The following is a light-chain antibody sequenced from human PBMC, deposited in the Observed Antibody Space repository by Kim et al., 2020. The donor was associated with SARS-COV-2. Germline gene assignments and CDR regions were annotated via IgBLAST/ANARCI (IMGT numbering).Light chain of an antibody. Sequence: DIVMTQSPDSLAVSLGERATINCKSSQSVLFSSNNKNYLAWYQQKPGQSPKLLIYWASTRESGVPDRFSGSGSGTDFTLTISSLQAEDVAVYYCQQYYSTLCTFGQGTKVEIK. CDR3: QQYYSTLCT. CDR1: QSVLFSSNNKNY. CDR2: WAS. J-gene: IGKJ1*01. V-gene: IGKV4-1*01.